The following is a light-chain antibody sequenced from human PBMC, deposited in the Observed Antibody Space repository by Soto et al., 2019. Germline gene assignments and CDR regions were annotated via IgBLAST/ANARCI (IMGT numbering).Light chain of an antibody. CDR2: EGS. V-gene: IGLV2-23*01. CDR1: RSDVGNYNL. J-gene: IGLJ1*01. Sequence: QSVLTQPASVSGSPGQSSTISCTGTRSDVGNYNLVSWYQQRPGKAPKLMIYEGSKRPSGVSNRFSGSKSGSTASLTISGLQAADEADYYCCSYAGSSSYVFGTGTKVT. CDR3: CSYAGSSSYV.